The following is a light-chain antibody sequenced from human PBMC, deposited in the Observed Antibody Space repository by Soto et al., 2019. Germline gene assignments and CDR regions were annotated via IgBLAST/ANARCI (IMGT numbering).Light chain of an antibody. CDR3: QQYGSSPSWT. J-gene: IGKJ1*01. V-gene: IGKV3-20*01. CDR1: QSVSSSY. Sequence: IVLTQSPGTLSLSPGERATLSCRASQSVSSSYLAWYQQKPGQAPRLLIYGASSRATVIPDRFSGSGSGTDFTLTISRLETEDFAVYYCQQYGSSPSWTFGQGTKVDIK. CDR2: GAS.